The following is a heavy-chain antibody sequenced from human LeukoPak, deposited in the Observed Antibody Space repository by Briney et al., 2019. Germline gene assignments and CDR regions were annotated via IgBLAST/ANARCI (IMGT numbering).Heavy chain of an antibody. V-gene: IGHV1-2*02. J-gene: IGHJ6*03. CDR1: GYTFTGYY. CDR2: INPNSGGT. Sequence: GASVKVSCKASGYTFTGYYMHWVRQAPGQGLEWMGWINPNSGGTNYAQKFQGRVTMTRDTSISTAYMELSRLRPDDTAMYYCARVLATQTYYYYMDVWGKGTTVTVSS. CDR3: ARVLATQTYYYYMDV. D-gene: IGHD5-12*01.